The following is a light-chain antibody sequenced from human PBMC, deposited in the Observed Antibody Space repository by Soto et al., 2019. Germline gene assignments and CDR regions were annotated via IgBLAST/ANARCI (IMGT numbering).Light chain of an antibody. CDR2: GNS. CDR3: QSYDSSLKV. Sequence: QSALAQPPSVSGAPGQRGTISCTGSSSNIGAGYDVHWYQQLPGTAPKLLIYGNSNRPSGVPDRFSGSKSGTSASLAITGLQAEDEADYYCQSYDSSLKVFGTGTKVTVL. V-gene: IGLV1-40*01. CDR1: SSNIGAGYD. J-gene: IGLJ1*01.